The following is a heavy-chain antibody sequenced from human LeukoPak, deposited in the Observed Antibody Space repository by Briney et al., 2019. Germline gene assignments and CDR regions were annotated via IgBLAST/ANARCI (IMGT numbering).Heavy chain of an antibody. CDR1: GGSISSYY. D-gene: IGHD2-15*01. V-gene: IGHV4-59*08. CDR2: IYYSGST. J-gene: IGHJ6*02. CDR3: ARNPGDCSGGSCLFGLNYYYYYGMDV. Sequence: SETLSLTCTVSGGSISSYYWSWIRQPPGKGLEWIGYIYYSGSTNYNPSLKSRVTISVDTSKNQFSLKLSSVTAADTAVYYCARNPGDCSGGSCLFGLNYYYYYGMDVWGQGTTVTVSS.